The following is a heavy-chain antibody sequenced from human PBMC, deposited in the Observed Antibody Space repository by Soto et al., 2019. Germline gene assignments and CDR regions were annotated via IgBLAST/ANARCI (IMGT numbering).Heavy chain of an antibody. D-gene: IGHD5-12*01. CDR3: ARESGGATATLDYYYFYMDV. CDR1: GDSFNDYY. J-gene: IGHJ6*03. V-gene: IGHV1-2*04. CDR2: INPNGGVT. Sequence: QVPLVQSGAEVRKPGASVTVSCRSSGDSFNDYYIHWVRQAPGQGFEWMGWINPNGGVTKYAQKFQGWVSMTRDTSIRTVYMPVSRLRSDDTAVYSCARESGGATATLDYYYFYMDVWGTGTTVTVSS.